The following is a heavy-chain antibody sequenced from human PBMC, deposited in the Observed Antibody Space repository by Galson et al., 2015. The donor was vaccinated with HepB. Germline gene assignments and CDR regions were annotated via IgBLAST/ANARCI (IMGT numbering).Heavy chain of an antibody. CDR1: GYDFSDFY. J-gene: IGHJ6*02. CDR3: ATALRGNNYGRDYHGMDV. Sequence: SCKASGYDFSDFYIHWVRQAPGQGLEWMGWINPNSGVTRYADKFQGGVTMTRDTSITTAYLELGRLKSDDTAVYYCATALRGNNYGRDYHGMDVWGQGTTVTVSS. CDR2: INPNSGVT. D-gene: IGHD5-18*01. V-gene: IGHV1-2*02.